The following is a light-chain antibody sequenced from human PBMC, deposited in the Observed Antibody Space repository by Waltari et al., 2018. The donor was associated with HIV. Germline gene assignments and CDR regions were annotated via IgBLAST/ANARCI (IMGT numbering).Light chain of an antibody. CDR2: EVT. Sequence: QSALTQPASVSGSPGPSITIPCTGTSSNVGSADLVSWYQHHPGEAPKLIIYEVTKRPSGVSNRFSGSKSGNTASLTISGLQAEDEADYYCCSCPRSGIRYVFGTGTKVTVL. CDR1: SSNVGSADL. CDR3: CSCPRSGIRYV. V-gene: IGLV2-23*02. J-gene: IGLJ1*01.